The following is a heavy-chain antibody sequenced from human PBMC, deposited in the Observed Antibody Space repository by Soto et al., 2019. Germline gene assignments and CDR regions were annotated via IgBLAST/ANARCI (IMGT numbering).Heavy chain of an antibody. CDR3: ARGVSTTHGDAFDI. CDR1: GGSISFYY. D-gene: IGHD3-3*02. J-gene: IGHJ3*02. CDR2: SYSSGSS. Sequence: QVQLQESGPGLVKPSETLSLTCTVSGGSISFYYWNWIRQSPGKGLEWIGYSYSSGSSTYNPSLKSRVTISVDTSKNQFSLQLRSVTAADTAVYYCARGVSTTHGDAFDIWGQGRVVTVSP. V-gene: IGHV4-59*01.